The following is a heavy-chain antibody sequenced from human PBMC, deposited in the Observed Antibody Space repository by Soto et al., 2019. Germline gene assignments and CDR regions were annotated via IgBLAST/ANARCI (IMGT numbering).Heavy chain of an antibody. Sequence: EVQLLESGGGLVQPGGSLRLSCAAPGFTFSNYAMNWVRQAPGKGLEWVSVISGSGGSTYYADSVKGRFTISRDNSKNTPYLQMNSLRGEDTAVYYCARRSSGWYFDYWGQGTVVTVSS. D-gene: IGHD6-19*01. J-gene: IGHJ4*02. V-gene: IGHV3-23*01. CDR3: ARRSSGWYFDY. CDR2: ISGSGGST. CDR1: GFTFSNYA.